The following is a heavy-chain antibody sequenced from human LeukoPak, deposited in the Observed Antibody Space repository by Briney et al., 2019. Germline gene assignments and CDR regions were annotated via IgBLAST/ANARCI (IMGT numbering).Heavy chain of an antibody. D-gene: IGHD3-22*01. CDR2: INTNTGNP. CDR1: GYTFTSYA. CDR3: ASSPSSGYYWTFDY. Sequence: ASVKVSCKASGYTFTSYAMNWVRQAPGQGLEWMGWINTNTGNPTYAQGFTGRFVFSLDTSVSTAYLQISSLKAEDTAVYYCASSPSSGYYWTFDYWGQGTLVTVSS. V-gene: IGHV7-4-1*02. J-gene: IGHJ4*02.